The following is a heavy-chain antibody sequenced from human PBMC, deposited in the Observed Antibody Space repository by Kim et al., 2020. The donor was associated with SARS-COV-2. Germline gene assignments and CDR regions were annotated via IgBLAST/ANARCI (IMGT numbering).Heavy chain of an antibody. V-gene: IGHV3-11*01. CDR2: ISISDGKG. D-gene: IGHD3-22*01. Sequence: GGSLRLSCAASGFIVSDYYMTWIRQGPGKRLEWVSFISISDGKGYYGDSVKGRFTISRDKARNSVYLQMDSLRVDDTAVYYCVRDWTRGVVVLDYWGRGTLVTVSS. CDR3: VRDWTRGVVVLDY. J-gene: IGHJ4*02. CDR1: GFIVSDYY.